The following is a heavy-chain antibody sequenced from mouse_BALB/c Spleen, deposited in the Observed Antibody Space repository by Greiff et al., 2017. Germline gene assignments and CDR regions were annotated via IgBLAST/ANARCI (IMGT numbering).Heavy chain of an antibody. CDR1: GYTFTDYV. D-gene: IGHD2-4*01. J-gene: IGHJ3*01. CDR3: ARVYYDYDDWFAY. Sequence: QVQLQQSGPELVKPGASVKMSCKASGYTFTDYVISWVKQRTGQGLEWIGEIYPGSGSTYYNEKFKGKATLTADKSSNTAYMQLSSLTSEDSAVYFCARVYYDYDDWFAYWGQGTLVTVSA. CDR2: IYPGSGST. V-gene: IGHV1-77*01.